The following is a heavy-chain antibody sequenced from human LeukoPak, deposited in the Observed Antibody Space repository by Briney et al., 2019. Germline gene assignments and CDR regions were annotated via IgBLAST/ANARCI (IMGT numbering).Heavy chain of an antibody. V-gene: IGHV1-46*01. CDR3: ARDKGIYDLWSGYYAYFDY. Sequence: GASVKVSCKASGYTFTSYYMHWVRQAPGQGLEWMGIINPSGGSTSYAQKFQGRVTMTRDTSTSTAYMELSSLRSEDTAVYYCARDKGIYDLWSGYYAYFDYWGQGTLVTVSS. D-gene: IGHD3-3*01. CDR2: INPSGGST. J-gene: IGHJ4*02. CDR1: GYTFTSYY.